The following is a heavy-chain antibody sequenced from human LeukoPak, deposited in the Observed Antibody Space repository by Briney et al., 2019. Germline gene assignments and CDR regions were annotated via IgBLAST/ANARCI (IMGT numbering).Heavy chain of an antibody. CDR2: IGRSSRDM. CDR3: VRGDSRDY. CDR1: GFTFSSST. D-gene: IGHD6-13*01. J-gene: IGHJ4*02. Sequence: GGSLRLSCAASGFTFSSSTMNWVRQAPGKGLEWVSSIGRSSRDMYYADSVRGRFTISRDNGKNSLFLQMNSLIAEDTSVYYCVRGDSRDYWGQGTLVTVSS. V-gene: IGHV3-21*01.